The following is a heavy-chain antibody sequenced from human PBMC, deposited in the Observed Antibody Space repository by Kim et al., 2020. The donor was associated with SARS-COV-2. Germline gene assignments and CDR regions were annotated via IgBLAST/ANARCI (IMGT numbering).Heavy chain of an antibody. Sequence: SVKVSCKVSGGTFSSYPISWVRQAPGQGLEWVGGIIPIFRTGNYAQNFQGRVTITADESTTTAYLELSDLKSEDTAVYYCARSSWSDWYLGDKWGQGTLVTVSS. V-gene: IGHV1-69*13. CDR1: GGTFSSYP. D-gene: IGHD6-19*01. CDR3: ARSSWSDWYLGDK. CDR2: IIPIFRTG. J-gene: IGHJ4*02.